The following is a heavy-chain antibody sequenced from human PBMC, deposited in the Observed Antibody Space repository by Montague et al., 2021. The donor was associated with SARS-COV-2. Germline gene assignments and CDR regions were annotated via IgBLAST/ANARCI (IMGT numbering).Heavy chain of an antibody. CDR1: GGSISRGYYY. D-gene: IGHD5-18*01. Sequence: TLSLTCTVSGGSISRGYYYWSWIRLPAGKGLEWIGRIDRSGSPNYXPCLESRVVLSVDTSRNQFSMKMTSVTAADTAMYYCARGVDTGVVTVTGGFDSWGQGTLVIVSS. CDR2: IDRSGSP. J-gene: IGHJ4*02. CDR3: ARGVDTGVVTVTGGFDS. V-gene: IGHV4-61*02.